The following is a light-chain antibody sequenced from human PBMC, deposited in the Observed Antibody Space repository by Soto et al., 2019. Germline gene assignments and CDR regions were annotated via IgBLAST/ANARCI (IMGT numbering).Light chain of an antibody. CDR2: GAS. CDR3: QQYNDWPPFT. Sequence: EIVMTQSPATLSVSPGERATLSCRASQTVSVNLAWYQQKPGQAPRLLIYGASTRATGVPARFSGSGSGTEFTLTISSLQSEDFGVYYCQQYNDWPPFTFGPGTRVDIK. J-gene: IGKJ3*01. V-gene: IGKV3-15*01. CDR1: QTVSVN.